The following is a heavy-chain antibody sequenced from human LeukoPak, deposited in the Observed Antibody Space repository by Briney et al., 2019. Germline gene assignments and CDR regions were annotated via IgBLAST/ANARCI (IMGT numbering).Heavy chain of an antibody. V-gene: IGHV3-48*03. CDR3: AELGITMIGGV. CDR2: ISSSGSTI. D-gene: IGHD3-10*02. J-gene: IGHJ6*04. Sequence: GGSLRLSCAASGFTFSSYEMNWVRQAPGKGLEWVSYISSSGSTIFYADSVKGRSTISRDNAKNSLYLQMNSLRAEDTAVYYCAELGITMIGGVWGKGTTVTISS. CDR1: GFTFSSYE.